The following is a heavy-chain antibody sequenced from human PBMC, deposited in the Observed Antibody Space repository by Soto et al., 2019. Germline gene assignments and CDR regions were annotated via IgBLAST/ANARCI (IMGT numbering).Heavy chain of an antibody. J-gene: IGHJ6*02. CDR2: ISGSADST. D-gene: IGHD2-8*01. CDR1: GFSFSSFA. V-gene: IGHV3-23*01. CDR3: AKTRGAMIYAISVYGMDV. Sequence: EVQLLESGGGFIHPGGSLRLSCAASGFSFSSFAMNWVRQAPGKGLEWVSIISGSADSTFYADFVKGRFTISRDNSNRTVYLQINSLGAEDTAVYYCAKTRGAMIYAISVYGMDVWGQGTTVTVSS.